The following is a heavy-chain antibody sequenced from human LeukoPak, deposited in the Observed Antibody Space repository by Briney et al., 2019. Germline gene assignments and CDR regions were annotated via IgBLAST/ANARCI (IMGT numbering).Heavy chain of an antibody. CDR3: ASGYYYDSSGYLNWFDP. V-gene: IGHV4-59*12. J-gene: IGHJ5*02. CDR1: GGSISNYY. CDR2: IYYTGST. D-gene: IGHD3-22*01. Sequence: SETLSLTCTVSGGSISNYYWSWIRQPPGKGLEWIGYIYYTGSTNYNPSLTSRVNISVDTSKNQFSLKLSSVTAADTAVYYCASGYYYDSSGYLNWFDPWGQGTLVTVSS.